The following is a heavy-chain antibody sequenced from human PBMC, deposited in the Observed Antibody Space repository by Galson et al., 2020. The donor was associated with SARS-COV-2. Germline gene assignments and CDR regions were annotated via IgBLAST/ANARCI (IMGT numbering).Heavy chain of an antibody. V-gene: IGHV2-5*01. CDR1: GFLLTTSGVG. Sequence: MESGPTLVKPTQTLTLTCTFSGFLLTTSGVGVGWIRQPPGKALEWLALIYWNDVKRYSPSLKSRLTITKDTSKNQVVLTMTNMDPVDTATYFCAHSAPSSLTIFGVVIVKDYFDYWGQGTLVTVSS. CDR3: AHSAPSSLTIFGVVIVKDYFDY. D-gene: IGHD3-3*01. J-gene: IGHJ4*02. CDR2: IYWNDVK.